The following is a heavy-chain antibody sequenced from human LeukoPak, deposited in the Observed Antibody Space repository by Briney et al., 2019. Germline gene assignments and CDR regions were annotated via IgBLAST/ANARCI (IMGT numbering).Heavy chain of an antibody. CDR3: ARGSDSGRATYFDY. Sequence: SETLSLTCAVSGGSISSGGYSWSWIRQPPGKGLEWIGYIYHSGSTYYNPSLKSRVSISVDRSKNQFSLKLSSVTAADTAVYYCARGSDSGRATYFDYWGQGTLVTVSS. CDR2: IYHSGST. CDR1: GGSISSGGYS. D-gene: IGHD5-12*01. J-gene: IGHJ4*02. V-gene: IGHV4-30-2*01.